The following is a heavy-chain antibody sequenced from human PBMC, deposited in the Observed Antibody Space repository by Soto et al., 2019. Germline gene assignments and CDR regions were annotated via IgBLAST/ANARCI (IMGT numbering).Heavy chain of an antibody. CDR1: GYTFTSYD. D-gene: IGHD5-12*01. CDR2: MNPNSANT. CDR3: AKGGDGYNPISYYYGMDV. J-gene: IGHJ6*02. Sequence: ASVKVSWKASGYTFTSYDINWVRQATGQGLEWMGWMNPNSANTGYAQKFQGRVTMTRNTSISTAYMELSSLRSEDTAVYYCAKGGDGYNPISYYYGMDVWGQGTTVIVSS. V-gene: IGHV1-8*01.